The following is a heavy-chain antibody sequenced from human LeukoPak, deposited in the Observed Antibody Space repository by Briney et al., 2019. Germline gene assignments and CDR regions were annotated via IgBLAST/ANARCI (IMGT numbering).Heavy chain of an antibody. CDR1: GGTFSSYA. Sequence: ASVKVSCKASGGTFSSYAISWVRQAPGQGLEWMGIISPNGETTGYPQKFQGRITMTRDTSTSTVYMELSSLRSEDTAVYYCARLRDGYNRPDYWGQGTLVTVSS. CDR3: ARLRDGYNRPDY. J-gene: IGHJ4*02. V-gene: IGHV1-46*01. D-gene: IGHD5-24*01. CDR2: ISPNGETT.